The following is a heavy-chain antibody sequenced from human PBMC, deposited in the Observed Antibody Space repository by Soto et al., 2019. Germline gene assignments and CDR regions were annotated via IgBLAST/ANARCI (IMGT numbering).Heavy chain of an antibody. CDR2: VHTSGST. V-gene: IGHV4-4*07. CDR1: GDSISSYF. J-gene: IGHJ3*01. D-gene: IGHD3-16*01. CDR3: ARSPLSYDYVRQTWRELGDSFDV. Sequence: SETLCLTCTVSGDSISSYFWSWIRQPAGKGLEWIGRVHTSGSTTYNPSLKSRVTMSVDTSKHQFSLKLTSVTAADTAVYYCARSPLSYDYVRQTWRELGDSFDVWGRGTLVTVSS.